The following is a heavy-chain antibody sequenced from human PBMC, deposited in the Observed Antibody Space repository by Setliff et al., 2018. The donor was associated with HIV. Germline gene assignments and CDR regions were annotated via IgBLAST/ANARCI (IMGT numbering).Heavy chain of an antibody. CDR3: AIDVIGGWLRPMPDF. CDR1: GYNFTNYG. V-gene: IGHV1-18*01. J-gene: IGHJ4*02. CDR2: ISGYNGNT. D-gene: IGHD5-12*01. Sequence: ASVKVSCKASGYNFTNYGITWVRQAPGQGLEWMGWISGYNGNTKYAQKVQIRVTMTTDTSTSTAYMELRSLRSEDTAVYYCAIDVIGGWLRPMPDFWGPGTLVTVSS.